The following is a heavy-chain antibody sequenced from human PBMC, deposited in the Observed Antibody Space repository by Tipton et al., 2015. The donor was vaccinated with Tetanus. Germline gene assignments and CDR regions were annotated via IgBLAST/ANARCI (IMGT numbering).Heavy chain of an antibody. CDR2: IYFTGTT. J-gene: IGHJ4*02. V-gene: IGHV4-31*03. Sequence: LRLSCNVSGDSMTDFYWSWIRQHPGKGLEWIGYIYFTGTTYYNPSLESRLTISIDTSKNQFSLELTSVTAADTAVYYCARDSYYSSRWSFADYWGQGTLVTVSS. D-gene: IGHD3-22*01. CDR3: ARDSYYSSRWSFADY. CDR1: GDSMTDFY.